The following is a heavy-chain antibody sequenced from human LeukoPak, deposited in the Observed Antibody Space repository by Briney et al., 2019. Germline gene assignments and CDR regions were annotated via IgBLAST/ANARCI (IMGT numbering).Heavy chain of an antibody. Sequence: GSLRVSCVHSRSTSNNYTMSWVRPAPGKGLEWVSGICGSVGTTYYAHSLKGQFTISRNSSKITLYMHMKRPRAEDTALYYTCKERGGYYDDAFDFWGQGTMVTVSS. V-gene: IGHV3-23*01. CDR3: CKERGGYYDDAFDF. CDR2: ICGSVGTT. D-gene: IGHD1-26*01. CDR1: RSTSNNYT. J-gene: IGHJ3*01.